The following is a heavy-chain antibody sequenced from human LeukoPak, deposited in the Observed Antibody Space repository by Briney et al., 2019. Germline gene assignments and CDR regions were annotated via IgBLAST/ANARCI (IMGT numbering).Heavy chain of an antibody. D-gene: IGHD3-10*01. V-gene: IGHV3-21*01. CDR3: ARGPRGLIGY. J-gene: IGHJ4*02. CDR1: GFTFSSYS. CDR2: ISSSSSYI. Sequence: PGGSLRLSCAASGFTFSSYSMNWVRQAPGKGLEWVSSISSSSSYIYYADPVKGRFTISRDNAKNSLYLQMNSLRAEDTAVYYCARGPRGLIGYWGQGTLVTVSS.